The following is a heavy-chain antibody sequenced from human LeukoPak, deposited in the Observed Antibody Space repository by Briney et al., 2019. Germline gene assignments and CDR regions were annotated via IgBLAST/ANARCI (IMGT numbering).Heavy chain of an antibody. CDR3: ARDDSGYATYDY. CDR1: GFTFSSYA. Sequence: GGFLRLSCAASGFTFSSYAMSWVRQAPGKGLEWVSAISGSGGSTYYADSVKGRFTISRDNSKNTLYLQMNSLRAEDTAVYYCARDDSGYATYDYWGQGTPVTVSS. V-gene: IGHV3-23*01. CDR2: ISGSGGST. D-gene: IGHD5-12*01. J-gene: IGHJ4*02.